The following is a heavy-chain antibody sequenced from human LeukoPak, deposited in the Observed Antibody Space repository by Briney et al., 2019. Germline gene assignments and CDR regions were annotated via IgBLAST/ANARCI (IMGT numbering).Heavy chain of an antibody. D-gene: IGHD3-10*01. CDR3: ARDGYGSGSRAYLMDV. CDR2: MWYDGSNK. CDR1: EFTFSNYG. V-gene: IGHV3-33*01. Sequence: PGGSLRLSCTTSEFTFSNYGMHWVRQAPGKGLEWVAVMWYDGSNKYYADSVKGRFTISRDNSKNTVDLQMNSLRAEDTAVYYCARDGYGSGSRAYLMDVWGQGTTVTVSS. J-gene: IGHJ6*02.